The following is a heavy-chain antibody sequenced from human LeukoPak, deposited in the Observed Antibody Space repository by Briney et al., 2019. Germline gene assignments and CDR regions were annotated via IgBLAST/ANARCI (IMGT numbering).Heavy chain of an antibody. V-gene: IGHV4-39*07. CDR2: IYYSGST. CDR1: GGSISSGSYY. Sequence: SETLSLTCTVSGGSISSGSYYWGWIRQPPGKGLEWIGSIYYSGSTYYNPSLKSRVTISVDTSKNQFSLKLSSVTAADTAVYYCARIRNYMDVWGKGTTVTISS. J-gene: IGHJ6*03. CDR3: ARIRNYMDV. D-gene: IGHD1-14*01.